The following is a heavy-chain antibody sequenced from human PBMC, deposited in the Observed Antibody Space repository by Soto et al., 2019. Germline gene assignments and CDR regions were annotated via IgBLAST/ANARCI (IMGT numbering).Heavy chain of an antibody. CDR3: VKAVYLLDFDY. CDR2: ISGTGTTT. V-gene: IGHV3-23*01. D-gene: IGHD2-8*01. CDR1: GFTFSSYA. J-gene: IGHJ4*02. Sequence: PGGSLRLSCAASGFTFSSYAMTWVRQAPGKGLEWVSTISGTGTTTYYADSVKGRFTISRDNSKNTLYLQMNSLRTEDTAVYYCVKAVYLLDFDYWGQGTLVTFSS.